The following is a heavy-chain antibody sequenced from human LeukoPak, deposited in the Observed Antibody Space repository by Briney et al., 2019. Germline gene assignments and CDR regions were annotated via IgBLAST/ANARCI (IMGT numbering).Heavy chain of an antibody. Sequence: GGSLRLSCAASGFTFSSYWMNWARQAPGKGLEWVASINHNGNVNYYVDSVKGRFTISRDNAKNSLYLQMNSLRAEDTAVYYCARARRVGATIAYDYWGQGTLVTVSS. CDR1: GFTFSSYW. D-gene: IGHD1-26*01. CDR3: ARARRVGATIAYDY. V-gene: IGHV3-7*01. J-gene: IGHJ4*02. CDR2: INHNGNVN.